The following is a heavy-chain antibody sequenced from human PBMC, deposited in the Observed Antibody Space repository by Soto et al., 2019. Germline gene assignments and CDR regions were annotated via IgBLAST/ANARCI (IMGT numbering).Heavy chain of an antibody. CDR2: IIPIFGTA. V-gene: IGHV1-69*13. CDR1: GGTFSSYA. J-gene: IGHJ4*02. CDR3: ARGSTPIEYSSSSLDY. D-gene: IGHD6-6*01. Sequence: ASVKVSCKASGGTFSSYAISWVRQAPGQGLEWMGGIIPIFGTANYAQKFQGRVTITADESTSTAYMELSSLRSEDTAVYYCARGSTPIEYSSSSLDYWGQGTLVTVSS.